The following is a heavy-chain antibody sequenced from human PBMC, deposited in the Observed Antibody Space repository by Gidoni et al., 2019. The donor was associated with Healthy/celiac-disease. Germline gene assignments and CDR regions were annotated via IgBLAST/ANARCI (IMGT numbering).Heavy chain of an antibody. J-gene: IGHJ4*02. CDR3: ASASRGGPFDY. Sequence: EVQLVESGGGLVQHGGSLRLSCAASGFTVSSNYRSWVRQAPGKGLEWVSVIYSGGSTYYADSVKGRFTIARDNSKNTLYLQMNSLRAEDTAVYYCASASRGGPFDYWGQGTLVTVSS. D-gene: IGHD2-2*01. V-gene: IGHV3-66*02. CDR2: IYSGGST. CDR1: GFTVSSNY.